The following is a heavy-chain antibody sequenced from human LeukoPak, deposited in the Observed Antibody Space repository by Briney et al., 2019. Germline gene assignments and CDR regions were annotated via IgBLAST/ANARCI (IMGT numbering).Heavy chain of an antibody. CDR1: GYTFTSYG. J-gene: IGHJ4*02. CDR2: ISAYNGNT. CDR3: ARVGCSSTSCPPHFDY. V-gene: IGHV1-18*01. Sequence: GASVKVSCKASGYTFTSYGISWVRQAPGQGLEWMGWISAYNGNTNYAQKLQGRVTMTTDTSTSTAYMELRSLRSDDTAVYYCARVGCSSTSCPPHFDYWGQGTLVTVSS. D-gene: IGHD2-2*01.